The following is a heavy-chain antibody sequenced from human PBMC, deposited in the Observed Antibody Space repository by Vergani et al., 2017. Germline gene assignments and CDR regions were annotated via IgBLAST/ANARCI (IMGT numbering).Heavy chain of an antibody. CDR1: GYTFSNYY. CDR3: ARGDYSILTGYRY. J-gene: IGHJ4*02. CDR2: INPSGGHT. Sequence: QVQVVQSGAEVKKSGASVKVSCKTSGYTFSNYYMHWVRQAPGQGLEWMGIINPSGGHTNYAQKFQGRVTMTRDTSTSTVYMVLSSLRSEDTAIYYCARGDYSILTGYRYWGQGTLVTVSA. D-gene: IGHD3-9*01. V-gene: IGHV1-46*03.